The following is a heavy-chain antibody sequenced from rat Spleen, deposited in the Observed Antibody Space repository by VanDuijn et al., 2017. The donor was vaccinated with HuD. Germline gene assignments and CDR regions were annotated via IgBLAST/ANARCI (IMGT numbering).Heavy chain of an antibody. D-gene: IGHD1-7*01. J-gene: IGHJ3*01. CDR3: TGEWSYGSSAY. Sequence: QVQVKESGPGLVQPSQTLSLTCTVSGFSLTSNGVSWVRQPPGKGLEWMGGIRHDGTTDYNSALKSRLSISRDTSKSQVFLKMNSLQTEDTAIYFCTGEWSYGSSAYWGQGTLVTVSS. CDR1: GFSLTSNG. V-gene: IGHV2-1*01. CDR2: IRHDGTT.